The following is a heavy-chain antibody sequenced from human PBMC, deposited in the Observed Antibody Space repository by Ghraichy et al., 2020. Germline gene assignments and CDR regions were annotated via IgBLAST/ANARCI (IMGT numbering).Heavy chain of an antibody. J-gene: IGHJ4*02. D-gene: IGHD3-3*01. CDR3: ARDYYDFWSGYYDY. CDR2: IKEDGSGK. Sequence: GGSLRLSCAASGFTFSSYSMSWVRQAPGKGLEWVANIKEDGSGKYYVDSVKGRFTISRDNSKNSLYLQMNSLRAEDTAVYYCARDYYDFWSGYYDYWGQGTLVTVSP. CDR1: GFTFSSYS. V-gene: IGHV3-7*01.